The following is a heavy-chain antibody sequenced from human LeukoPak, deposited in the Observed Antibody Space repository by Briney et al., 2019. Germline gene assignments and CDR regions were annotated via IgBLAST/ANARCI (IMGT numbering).Heavy chain of an antibody. D-gene: IGHD6-6*01. CDR1: GFTFSSYV. J-gene: IGHJ4*02. V-gene: IGHV3-23*01. Sequence: GGSLRLSCAASGFTFSSYVMSWVRQAPGKGLEWFSAISGSGADTYYADYVEGRFTISRDNSKDTLYLQMNGLRADDTAVYYCTKGSSAARPYYFDSWGQGTLVTVSS. CDR3: TKGSSAARPYYFDS. CDR2: ISGSGADT.